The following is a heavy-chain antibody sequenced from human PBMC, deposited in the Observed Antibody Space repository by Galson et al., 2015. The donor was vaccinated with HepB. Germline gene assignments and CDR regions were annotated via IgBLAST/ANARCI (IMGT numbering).Heavy chain of an antibody. J-gene: IGHJ6*02. CDR3: ARDRDFWSGYYRPRHGMDV. CDR2: IIPIFGTA. Sequence: SVKVSCKASGGTFSSYAISWVRQAPGQGLEWMGGIIPIFGTANYAQKFQGRVTITADESTSTAYMELSSLRSEDTAVYYCARDRDFWSGYYRPRHGMDVWGQGTTVTVSS. CDR1: GGTFSSYA. V-gene: IGHV1-69*13. D-gene: IGHD3-3*01.